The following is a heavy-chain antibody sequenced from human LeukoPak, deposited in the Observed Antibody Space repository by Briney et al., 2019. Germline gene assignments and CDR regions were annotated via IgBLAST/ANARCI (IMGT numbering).Heavy chain of an antibody. CDR2: IYYSGST. CDR1: GGSISSYY. Sequence: PSETLSLTCTVSGGSISSYYWSWIRQPPGKGLEWIGYIYYSGSTSQNPSLKSRVTISVDTSKIQFSLKLSSVTAADTAVYYCARQVAAGYFDLWARGTLVTVSS. J-gene: IGHJ2*01. V-gene: IGHV4-59*08. D-gene: IGHD5-12*01. CDR3: ARQVAAGYFDL.